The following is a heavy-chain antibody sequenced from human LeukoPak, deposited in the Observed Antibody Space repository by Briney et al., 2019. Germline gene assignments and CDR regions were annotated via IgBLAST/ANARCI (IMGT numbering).Heavy chain of an antibody. CDR2: IYYSGST. J-gene: IGHJ5*02. V-gene: IGHV4-59*01. CDR1: GGSISSYY. CDR3: ARVTVTTWFDP. Sequence: SETLSLTCTVSGGSISSYYWSWIRQPPGKGLEWIGYIYYSGSTNYNPSLKSRVTISVDTSKNQFSLKLSSVTAADTAVYYCARVTVTTWFDPWGQGTLVTVSS. D-gene: IGHD4-17*01.